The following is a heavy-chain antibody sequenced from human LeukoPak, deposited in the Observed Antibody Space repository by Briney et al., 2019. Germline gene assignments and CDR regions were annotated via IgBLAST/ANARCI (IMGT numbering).Heavy chain of an antibody. CDR1: GFTFSSYS. CDR2: ISSSSSYI. Sequence: PGGSLRLSCAASGFTFSSYSMDWVRQAPGKGLEWVSSISSSSSYIYYADSVKGRFTISRDNAKNSLYLQMNSLRAEDTAVYYCAKDKGLGYSYGSDYWGQGTLVTVSS. J-gene: IGHJ4*02. CDR3: AKDKGLGYSYGSDY. V-gene: IGHV3-21*01. D-gene: IGHD5-18*01.